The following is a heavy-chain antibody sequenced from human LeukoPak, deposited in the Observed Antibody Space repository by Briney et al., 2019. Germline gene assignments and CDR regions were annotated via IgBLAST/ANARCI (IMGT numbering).Heavy chain of an antibody. Sequence: GESLKISCMGSGYNFHRYWIGWVRQMPGRGLEWVGVIYPGDSHAIYSPSFQGHVTLSADKSINTAYLQWSGLTTSDTAMYYCARRGADTFIIDSWGQGTLVTVSS. CDR3: ARRGADTFIIDS. V-gene: IGHV5-51*01. CDR1: GYNFHRYW. J-gene: IGHJ4*02. CDR2: IYPGDSHA. D-gene: IGHD5-18*01.